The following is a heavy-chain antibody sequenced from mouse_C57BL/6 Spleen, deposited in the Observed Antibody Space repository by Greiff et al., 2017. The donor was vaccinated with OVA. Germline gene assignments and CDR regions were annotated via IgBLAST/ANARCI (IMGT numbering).Heavy chain of an antibody. CDR2: IYPGDGDT. D-gene: IGHD2-4*01. CDR1: GYAFSSYW. V-gene: IGHV1-80*01. J-gene: IGHJ4*01. CDR3: ASAGYYDYDGYAMDY. Sequence: VQLQQSGAELVKPGASVKISCKASGYAFSSYWMNWVKQRPGKGLEWIGQIYPGDGDTNYNGKFKGKATLTADKSSSTAYMQLSSLTSEDSAVYFCASAGYYDYDGYAMDYWGQGTSVTVSS.